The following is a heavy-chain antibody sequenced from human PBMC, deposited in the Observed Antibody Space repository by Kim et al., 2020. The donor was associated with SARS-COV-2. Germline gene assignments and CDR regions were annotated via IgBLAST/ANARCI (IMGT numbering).Heavy chain of an antibody. CDR3: AKALLTAMVTGFDY. Sequence: GGSLRLSCAASGFTFSSYGMHWVRQAPGKGLEWVAVISYDGSNKYYADSVKGRFTITRDNSKNPLYLQMNSLRAEDTTVYYCAKALLTAMVTGFDYWGQGTLVTVSS. D-gene: IGHD5-18*01. V-gene: IGHV3-30*18. CDR2: ISYDGSNK. J-gene: IGHJ4*02. CDR1: GFTFSSYG.